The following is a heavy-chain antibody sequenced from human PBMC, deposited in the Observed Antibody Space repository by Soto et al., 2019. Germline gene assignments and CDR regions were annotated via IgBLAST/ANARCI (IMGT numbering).Heavy chain of an antibody. CDR2: IKSKTDGGTT. CDR1: GFTFSNAW. Sequence: TGGSLRLSCAASGFTFSNAWMSWVRQAPGKGLEWVGRIKSKTDGGTTDYAAPVKGRFTISRDDLKNTLYLQMNSLKTEDTAVYYCTTDYQQLAYYYYYGMDVWGQGTTVTVSS. V-gene: IGHV3-15*01. CDR3: TTDYQQLAYYYYYGMDV. D-gene: IGHD6-13*01. J-gene: IGHJ6*02.